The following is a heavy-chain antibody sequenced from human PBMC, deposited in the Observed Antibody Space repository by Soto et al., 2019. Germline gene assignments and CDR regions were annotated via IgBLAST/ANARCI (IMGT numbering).Heavy chain of an antibody. D-gene: IGHD5-12*01. CDR3: ARGGNRYSNVASGVGGFDF. CDR2: VYHTGAT. J-gene: IGHJ4*02. CDR1: AASIISSY. Sequence: PWYTLSLTCTVSAASIISSYWCWFLESPERRLEWIAYVYHTGATNYNPSLKSRVTISLDTSKGQFSLNLTSLTTADTAVYFCARGGNRYSNVASGVGGFDFWGQGSLVTVS. V-gene: IGHV4-59*01.